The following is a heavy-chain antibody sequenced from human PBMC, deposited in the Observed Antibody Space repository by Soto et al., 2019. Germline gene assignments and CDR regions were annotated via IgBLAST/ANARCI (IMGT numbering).Heavy chain of an antibody. CDR2: INHSGST. CDR3: AALGSTTYDSSGYYYPAGFDY. J-gene: IGHJ4*02. Sequence: PSETLSLTCAVYGGSFSGYYWSWIRQPPGKGVEGIGEINHSGSTNYNPSLKSRVTISVDTSKNQFSLKLSSVTAADTAVYYCAALGSTTYDSSGYYYPAGFDYWGQGTLVTVSS. D-gene: IGHD3-22*01. V-gene: IGHV4-34*01. CDR1: GGSFSGYY.